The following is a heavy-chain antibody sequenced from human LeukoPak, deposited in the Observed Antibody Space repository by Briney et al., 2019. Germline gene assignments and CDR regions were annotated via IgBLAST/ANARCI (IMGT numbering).Heavy chain of an antibody. Sequence: GGSLRRSCAASGFTRSRYWMSWVRHAPGKGREGGANIKEDGTIKYYVYSVKGPLTTFRDNATSSLFLQVNSLRAEDTAMYYCARIGYSSSSIDYWGQGTLVTVSS. J-gene: IGHJ4*02. CDR2: IKEDGTIK. CDR3: ARIGYSSSSIDY. D-gene: IGHD6-13*01. CDR1: GFTRSRYW. V-gene: IGHV3-7*01.